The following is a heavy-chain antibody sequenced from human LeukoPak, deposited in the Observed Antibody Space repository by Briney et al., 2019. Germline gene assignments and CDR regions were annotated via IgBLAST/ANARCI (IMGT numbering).Heavy chain of an antibody. CDR2: IYYSGNT. Sequence: SETLSLTCTVSGGSISSNSYYWGWIRQPPGRGLEWIGSIYYSGNTNYNPSLKSRVTISVDTSKNQFSLKLSSVTAADTAVYYCARHPSGWSATDHFDYWGQGTPVTVSS. V-gene: IGHV4-39*01. CDR1: GGSISSNSYY. J-gene: IGHJ4*02. CDR3: ARHPSGWSATDHFDY. D-gene: IGHD6-19*01.